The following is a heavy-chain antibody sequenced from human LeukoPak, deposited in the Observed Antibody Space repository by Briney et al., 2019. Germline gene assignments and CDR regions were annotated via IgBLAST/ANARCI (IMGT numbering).Heavy chain of an antibody. V-gene: IGHV3-23*01. D-gene: IGHD6-13*01. CDR3: ARADRYGTTWYGRVDY. Sequence: GGSLRPSCTPSGFTFSRYAMSWVPHAPGKGLESVSDISSTGGTTVYADSVKGRFTLSRENSRHTLYLKMNSLKAEDTAVYYCARADRYGTTWYGRVDYWGQGTLVTVSA. CDR1: GFTFSRYA. J-gene: IGHJ4*02. CDR2: ISSTGGTT.